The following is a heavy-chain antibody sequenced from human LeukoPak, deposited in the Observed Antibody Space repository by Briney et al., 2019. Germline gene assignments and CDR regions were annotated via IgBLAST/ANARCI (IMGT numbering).Heavy chain of an antibody. D-gene: IGHD6-19*01. J-gene: IGHJ6*02. CDR3: ARSLGVAVAGTDYYGMDV. CDR2: INPNSGGT. CDR1: GYTFTGYY. Sequence: ASVKVSCKASGYTFTGYYMHRVRQAPGQGLEWMGWINPNSGGTNYAQKFQGRVTMTRDTSISTAYMELSRLRSDDTAVYYCARSLGVAVAGTDYYGMDVWGQGTTVTVSS. V-gene: IGHV1-2*02.